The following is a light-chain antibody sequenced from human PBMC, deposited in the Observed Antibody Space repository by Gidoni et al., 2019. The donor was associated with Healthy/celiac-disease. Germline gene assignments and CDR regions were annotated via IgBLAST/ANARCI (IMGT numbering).Light chain of an antibody. CDR3: AAWDDSLSGWV. Sequence: SVLTQPPSASGTPGQCVTISCSGSSSNIGSNYVYWYQQLPGTAPKLLIYRNNHRPSGVPDRFSGSKSGTSASLAISGLRSEDEADYYCAAWDDSLSGWVFGGGTKLTVL. CDR2: RNN. J-gene: IGLJ3*02. V-gene: IGLV1-47*01. CDR1: SSNIGSNY.